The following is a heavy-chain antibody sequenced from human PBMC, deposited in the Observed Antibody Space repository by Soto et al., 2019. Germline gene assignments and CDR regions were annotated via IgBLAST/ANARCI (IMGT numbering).Heavy chain of an antibody. Sequence: QLQLRESGSGLVKPSQTLSLTCAVSGGSISSGGYSWSWIRQPPGKGLEWIGYIYHSGSTYYNPSLKSRVTISVDRSKNQFSLKLSSVTAADTAVYYCARGYSNYDYYYYGMDVWGQGTTVTVSS. CDR2: IYHSGST. CDR1: GGSISSGGYS. V-gene: IGHV4-30-2*01. D-gene: IGHD4-4*01. CDR3: ARGYSNYDYYYYGMDV. J-gene: IGHJ6*02.